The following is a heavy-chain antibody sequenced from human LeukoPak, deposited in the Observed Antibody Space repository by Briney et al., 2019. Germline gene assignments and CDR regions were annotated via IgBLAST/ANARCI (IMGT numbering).Heavy chain of an antibody. CDR1: GDSISGYY. CDR2: IYHSGST. D-gene: IGHD1-26*01. V-gene: IGHV4-59*01. J-gene: IGHJ4*02. Sequence: SETLSLTCTVSGDSISGYYWSWIRQPPGKGLEWIGNIYHSGSTNYSPSLKSRVTISVDTSKNQFSLKLSSVTAADTAVYYCARSYRGIPYYFDYWGQGTLVPVSS. CDR3: ARSYRGIPYYFDY.